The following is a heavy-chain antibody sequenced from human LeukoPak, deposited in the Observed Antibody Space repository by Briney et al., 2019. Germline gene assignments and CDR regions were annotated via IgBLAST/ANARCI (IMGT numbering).Heavy chain of an antibody. V-gene: IGHV1-2*02. D-gene: IGHD3-10*01. CDR3: ARDRGGGSGTYYILY. CDR1: GYTFTDYY. Sequence: ASVKVSCKASGYTFTDYYMHWVRQAPGQGLEWLGWINPNNGGTNYAQKFQGRVAMTRDTSISTAYMELSSLRSDDTAVYYCARDRGGGSGTYYILYWGLGSLVTVSS. CDR2: INPNNGGT. J-gene: IGHJ4*02.